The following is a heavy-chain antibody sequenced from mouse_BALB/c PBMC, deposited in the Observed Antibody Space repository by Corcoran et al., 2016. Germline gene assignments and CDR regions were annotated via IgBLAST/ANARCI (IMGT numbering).Heavy chain of an antibody. CDR3: ANWGYGNFYAMDY. CDR2: INPYNGAT. Sequence: EVQLQQSGPELVKPGASVKISCKASGYSFTGYYMHWVKQSHVKSLEWIGRINPYNGATSYNQNFKDKASLTVDKSSSTAYMELHSLTSEDSAVYYCANWGYGNFYAMDYWGQGTSVTVSS. D-gene: IGHD2-1*01. V-gene: IGHV1-26*01. J-gene: IGHJ4*01. CDR1: GYSFTGYY.